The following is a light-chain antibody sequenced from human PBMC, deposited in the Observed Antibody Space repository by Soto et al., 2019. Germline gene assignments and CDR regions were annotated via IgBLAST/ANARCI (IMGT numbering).Light chain of an antibody. CDR3: SSYTSSSTLGV. CDR1: SSDVGGYRY. V-gene: IGLV2-14*01. CDR2: DVS. Sequence: QSALTQPASVSGSPGQSITISCTGTSSDVGGYRYVHWYQQHPGKAPKLMIYDVSNRPSGVSNRFSGSKSGNTASLTISGLQAEDEADYYCSSYTSSSTLGVFGTGTKLTVL. J-gene: IGLJ1*01.